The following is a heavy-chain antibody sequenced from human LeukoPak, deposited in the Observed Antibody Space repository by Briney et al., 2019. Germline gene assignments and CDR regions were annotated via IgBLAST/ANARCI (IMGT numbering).Heavy chain of an antibody. J-gene: IGHJ6*02. CDR1: GFTFSSCA. CDR3: AKEGREDGDYPYGMDV. Sequence: PGGSLRLSCAAFGFTFSSCAMSWVRQTPGKGLEWVSAITESGGSTYYAGSVKGRFTISRDNSKNTLYLQMNSLRAEDTAVYYCAKEGREDGDYPYGMDVWGQGTTVTVSS. CDR2: ITESGGST. V-gene: IGHV3-23*01. D-gene: IGHD4-17*01.